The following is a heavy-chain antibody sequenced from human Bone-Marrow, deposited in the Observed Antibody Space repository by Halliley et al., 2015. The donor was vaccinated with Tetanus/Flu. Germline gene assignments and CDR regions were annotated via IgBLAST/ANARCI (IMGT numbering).Heavy chain of an antibody. V-gene: IGHV3-49*02. Sequence: FIRSKAYRGTTDYAASVKDRFFISRDDSKSLAYLQMNNVKTEDTGVYYCTAGTVRGVAVIDAFDIWGQGTLVTVSS. J-gene: IGHJ3*02. CDR2: IRSKAYRGTT. D-gene: IGHD3-10*01. CDR3: TAGTVRGVAVIDAFDI.